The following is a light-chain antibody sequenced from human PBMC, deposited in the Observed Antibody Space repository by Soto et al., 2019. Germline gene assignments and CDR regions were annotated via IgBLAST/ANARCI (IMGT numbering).Light chain of an antibody. Sequence: EIVMTQSPATLSVSPGERSGVSCISSQSVSSNLAWYQQKPGQAPRLLIYGASTRATGIPARFSGSGSGTDFTLTISSLEPEDFAVYYCQQRSNWPPDTFGGGTKVDIK. CDR1: QSVSSN. J-gene: IGKJ4*01. CDR2: GAS. V-gene: IGKV3-15*01. CDR3: QQRSNWPPDT.